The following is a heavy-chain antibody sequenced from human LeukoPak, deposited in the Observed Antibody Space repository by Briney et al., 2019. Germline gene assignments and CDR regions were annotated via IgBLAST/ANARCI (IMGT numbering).Heavy chain of an antibody. CDR3: ARTLGRRDDY. CDR2: IHHHGST. D-gene: IGHD1-26*01. CDR1: GGSFSGYY. J-gene: IGHJ4*02. Sequence: SETLSLTCAVYGGSFSGYYWSWIRQPPGKGLEWIGEIHHHGSTKYNPSLKSRVTISVDTSKNHFSLKLSSVTAADTAVYYCARTLGRRDDYWGQGTLVTVSS. V-gene: IGHV4-34*01.